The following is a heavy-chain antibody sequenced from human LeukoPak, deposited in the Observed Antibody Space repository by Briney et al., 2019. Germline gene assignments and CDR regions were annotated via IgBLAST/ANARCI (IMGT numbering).Heavy chain of an antibody. Sequence: HPGGSLRLSCAASGFTFSSYAMIWVRQAPGKELEWVSAISISGGTYYSDSVKGRFTISRDNSKNTLYLQMNSLRAEDTAVYYCAKLSPIVGATTGRVFDIWGQGTMVTVSS. CDR3: AKLSPIVGATTGRVFDI. CDR1: GFTFSSYA. D-gene: IGHD1-26*01. J-gene: IGHJ3*02. V-gene: IGHV3-23*01. CDR2: ISISGGT.